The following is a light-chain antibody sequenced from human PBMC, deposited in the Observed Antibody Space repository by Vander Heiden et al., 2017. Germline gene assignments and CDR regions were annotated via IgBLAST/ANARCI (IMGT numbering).Light chain of an antibody. CDR1: QTISSY. CDR3: QQYYTYPYT. J-gene: IGKJ2*01. Sequence: AIRITQSPSSLSAYTGDRVTITCRASQTISSYLAWYQQKPGKAPKLLIYAASTLQSGVPSRFSGSGSGTDFTLTISCLQSEDFATYYCQQYYTYPYTFGQGTKLEIK. CDR2: AAS. V-gene: IGKV1-8*01.